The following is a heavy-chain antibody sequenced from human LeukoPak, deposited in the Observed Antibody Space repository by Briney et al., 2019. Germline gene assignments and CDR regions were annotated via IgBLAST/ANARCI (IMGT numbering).Heavy chain of an antibody. V-gene: IGHV4-4*02. CDR2: IYHSGST. CDR1: GGSISSSNW. CDR3: ARGPYSSSWYEGYYYYYGMDV. D-gene: IGHD6-13*01. Sequence: SETLSLTCAVSGGSISSSNWWSWVRQPPGKGLEWIGEIYHSGSTNYNPSLKSRVTISVDKSKNQFSLKLSSVTAADTAVYYCARGPYSSSWYEGYYYYYGMDVWGKGTTVTVSS. J-gene: IGHJ6*04.